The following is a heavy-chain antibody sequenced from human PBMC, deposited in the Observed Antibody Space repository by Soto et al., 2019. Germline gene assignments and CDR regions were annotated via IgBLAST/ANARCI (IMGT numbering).Heavy chain of an antibody. J-gene: IGHJ3*02. D-gene: IGHD3-10*01. V-gene: IGHV3-23*01. Sequence: GGSLRLSCEVSGFTFRDYAMSWVRQAPGKGLEWVSTVSGSLDSAYYSDAVKGRFTVSRDHSRNVLYLQMDSLRAEDTGVYYCAKDSGLPGDFGILIHAFDIWGQGTLVTVSS. CDR1: GFTFRDYA. CDR3: AKDSGLPGDFGILIHAFDI. CDR2: VSGSLDSA.